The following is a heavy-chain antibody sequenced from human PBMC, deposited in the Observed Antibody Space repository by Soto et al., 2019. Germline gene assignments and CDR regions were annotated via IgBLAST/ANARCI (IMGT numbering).Heavy chain of an antibody. D-gene: IGHD2-8*01. V-gene: IGHV3-74*01. CDR1: GFTFSSHW. J-gene: IGHJ6*03. CDR2: INSDGSRT. CDR3: ARGACFNGVCRSTGYMDV. Sequence: GGSLRLSCAASGFTFSSHWMHWVRQAPGKGLVWVSRINSDGSRTDHANSVKGRITISRDNAKNTLYLQMNSLRAEDTAVYYCARGACFNGVCRSTGYMDVWGKGTTVTVSS.